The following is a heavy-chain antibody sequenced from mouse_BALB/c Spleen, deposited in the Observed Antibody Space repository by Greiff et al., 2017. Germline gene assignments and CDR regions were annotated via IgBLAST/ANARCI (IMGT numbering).Heavy chain of an antibody. D-gene: IGHD1-1*01. Sequence: VQGVESGPGLVAPSQSLSITCTVSGFSLTGYGVNWVRQPPGKGLEWLGMIWGDGSTDYNSALKSRLSISKDNSKSQVFLKMNSLQTDDTARYYCARDPSTVSYAMDYWGQGTSVTVSS. CDR1: GFSLTGYG. V-gene: IGHV2-6-7*01. CDR2: IWGDGST. CDR3: ARDPSTVSYAMDY. J-gene: IGHJ4*01.